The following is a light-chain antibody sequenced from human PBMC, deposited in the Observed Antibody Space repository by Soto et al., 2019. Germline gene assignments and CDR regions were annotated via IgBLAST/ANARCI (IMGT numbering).Light chain of an antibody. CDR3: KKSQSANLT. J-gene: IGKJ1*01. V-gene: IGKV1-39*01. CDR2: AAS. CDR1: QSINSY. Sequence: IHMTQSPSSLSSSVGDRVTITCLSSQSINSYLNWYQQKPGRAPKLLIYAASSLQSGVPSRFSGSGSRKDLTITIRSLQPEDFKTYYCKKSQSANLTFGQGKKVDIK.